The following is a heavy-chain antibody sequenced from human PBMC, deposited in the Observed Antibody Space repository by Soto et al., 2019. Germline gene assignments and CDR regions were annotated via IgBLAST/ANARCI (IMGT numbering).Heavy chain of an antibody. D-gene: IGHD3-16*01. CDR1: GGSISGYY. V-gene: IGHV4-59*01. Sequence: SETLSLTCFVSGGSISGYYWSWIRQPPGKGLEWIGYIYSSGSTNYNPSLKSRVAISVATSENQFSLKLSSVTSADTAVYYCARGRGTGMNTGYYYGMDVWGQGTTVTVS. J-gene: IGHJ6*02. CDR3: ARGRGTGMNTGYYYGMDV. CDR2: IYSSGST.